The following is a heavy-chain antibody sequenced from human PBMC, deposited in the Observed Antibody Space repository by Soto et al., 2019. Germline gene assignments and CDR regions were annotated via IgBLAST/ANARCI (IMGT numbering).Heavy chain of an antibody. CDR3: ARDGRVTMRHFQI. J-gene: IGHJ3*02. CDR2: INPGNGES. D-gene: IGHD4-17*01. CDR1: GYTFSDYA. V-gene: IGHV1-3*01. Sequence: ASVKVSCKASGYTFSDYAMHWVRQAPGQRPEWLGWINPGNGESKTSQKLQGRVTLSTDTSATTVYMELSSLTSEDTAVYYCARDGRVTMRHFQIWGQGTMVTVSS.